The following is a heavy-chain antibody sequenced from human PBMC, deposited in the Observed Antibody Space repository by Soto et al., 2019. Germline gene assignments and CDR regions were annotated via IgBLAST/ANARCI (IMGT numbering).Heavy chain of an antibody. CDR1: GGSISSSSYY. CDR3: CTEPTDFDY. V-gene: IGHV4-39*01. CDR2: IYYSGST. J-gene: IGHJ4*02. D-gene: IGHD1-1*01. Sequence: ASETLSLTCTVSGGSISSSSYYWGWIRQPPGKGLEWIGSIYYSGSTYYNPSLKSRVTISVDTSKNQFSLKLSSVTAADTAVYCCCTEPTDFDYWGQGTLVTVSS.